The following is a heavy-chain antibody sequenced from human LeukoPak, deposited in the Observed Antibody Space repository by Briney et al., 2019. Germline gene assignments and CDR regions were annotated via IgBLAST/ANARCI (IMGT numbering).Heavy chain of an antibody. CDR3: ARDADGYED. Sequence: PGGSLRLSCVASGFTFGKYWMSWVRQAPGKGLEWVANIKEDGSEDYYADSVKGRFAISKDNAKNSLYLQMNSLRAEDTAMYYCARDADGYEDWGQGTLVTVSS. V-gene: IGHV3-7*01. J-gene: IGHJ4*02. D-gene: IGHD5-24*01. CDR1: GFTFGKYW. CDR2: IKEDGSED.